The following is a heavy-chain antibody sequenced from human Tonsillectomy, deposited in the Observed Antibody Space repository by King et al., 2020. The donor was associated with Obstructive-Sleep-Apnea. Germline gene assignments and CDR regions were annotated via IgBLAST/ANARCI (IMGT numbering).Heavy chain of an antibody. V-gene: IGHV4-4*07. CDR1: GGSISSYY. Sequence: VQLQESGPGLVKPSETLSLTCTVSGGSISSYYWSWIRQPAGKGLEWIGRIYTSGSTNYNPSLKSRVTMSVDTSKNQFSLKLGPVTAADTAVYYCARGYCSGGSCVSYNWFDPWGQGTLVTVSS. D-gene: IGHD2-15*01. CDR2: IYTSGST. J-gene: IGHJ5*02. CDR3: ARGYCSGGSCVSYNWFDP.